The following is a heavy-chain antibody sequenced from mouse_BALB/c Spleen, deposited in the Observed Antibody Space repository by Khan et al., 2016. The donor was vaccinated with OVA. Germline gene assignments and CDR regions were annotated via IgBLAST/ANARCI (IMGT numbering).Heavy chain of an antibody. Sequence: QVQLKESGPGLVAPSQSLSITCTISGFSLTNYGVHWVRQPPGKGLEWLVVIWSDGSTTYNSAIKSKLTISKDNSKSQVFLKMNSLQTDDTAMYYCAGQHYYRYNIMAYGGQGTSVTVSS. D-gene: IGHD2-12*01. CDR3: AGQHYYRYNIMAY. CDR2: IWSDGST. V-gene: IGHV2-6-1*01. J-gene: IGHJ4*01. CDR1: GFSLTNYG.